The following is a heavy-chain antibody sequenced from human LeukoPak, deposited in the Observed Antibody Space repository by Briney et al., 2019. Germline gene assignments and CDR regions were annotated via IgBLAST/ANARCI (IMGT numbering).Heavy chain of an antibody. CDR3: AKDSAYSSSLRPVDY. CDR1: GFTFSSYG. Sequence: GGSLRLSCAASGFTFSSYGMHWVRQAPGKGLEWVAVISYDGSNKYYADSVKGRFTISRDNSKNTLYLQMNSLRAEDTAVYYCAKDSAYSSSLRPVDYWGQGTLVTVSS. V-gene: IGHV3-30*18. CDR2: ISYDGSNK. D-gene: IGHD6-13*01. J-gene: IGHJ4*02.